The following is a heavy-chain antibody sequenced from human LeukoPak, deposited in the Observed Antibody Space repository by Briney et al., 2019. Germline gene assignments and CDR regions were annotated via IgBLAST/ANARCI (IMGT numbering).Heavy chain of an antibody. CDR2: ISSSGSTI. CDR3: ARDFSTIFGVVTPRFDP. D-gene: IGHD3-3*01. Sequence: PGGSLRLSCAASGFTFSDYYMSWIRQAPGKGLEWVSYISSSGSTIYYADSVKGRFTISRDNAKNSLYLQMNGLRAEDTAVYYCARDFSTIFGVVTPRFDPWGQGTLVTVSS. CDR1: GFTFSDYY. V-gene: IGHV3-11*04. J-gene: IGHJ5*02.